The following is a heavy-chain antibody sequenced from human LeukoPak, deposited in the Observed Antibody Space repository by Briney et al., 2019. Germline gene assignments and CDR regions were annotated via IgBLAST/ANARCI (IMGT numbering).Heavy chain of an antibody. Sequence: GESLKISCAASGFTFSDYAMHWVRQAPGKGLEYVSAVSHNGGSTYYAHSVKGRFTISRDNSKNTLYLQLGSLRDEDMAVYYCARERRFCTSTSCYCFFDYWGQGTLVTVSS. CDR3: ARERRFCTSTSCYCFFDY. CDR2: VSHNGGST. D-gene: IGHD2-2*01. CDR1: GFTFSDYA. V-gene: IGHV3-64*01. J-gene: IGHJ4*02.